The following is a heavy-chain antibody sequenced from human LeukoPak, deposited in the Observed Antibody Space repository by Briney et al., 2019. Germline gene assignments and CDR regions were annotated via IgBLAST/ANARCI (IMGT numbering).Heavy chain of an antibody. CDR3: ARSSGSRYYIDY. V-gene: IGHV4-59*01. CDR2: IHYTGST. J-gene: IGHJ4*02. CDR1: SGSISTYY. D-gene: IGHD1-26*01. Sequence: PSETLSLTCTVSSGSISTYYWTWIRQPPGKRLEWIGFIHYTGSTNYNPSPKSRVTISVDTSKNQFSLKLNSVTAADTAVYYCARSSGSRYYIDYWGQGTLVTVSS.